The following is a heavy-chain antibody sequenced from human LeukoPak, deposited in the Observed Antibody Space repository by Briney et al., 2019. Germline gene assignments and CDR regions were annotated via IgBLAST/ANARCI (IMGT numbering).Heavy chain of an antibody. J-gene: IGHJ4*02. CDR1: GFTFSSYS. D-gene: IGHD1-26*01. CDR3: AKDILSGSYTFD. Sequence: GGSLRLSCEASGFTFSSYSMNWVRQAPGKGLEWVAFIRYDGSNKYYADSVKGRFTISRDNSKNTLYLQMNSLRAEDTAVYYCAKDILSGSYTFDWGQGTLVTVSS. V-gene: IGHV3-30*02. CDR2: IRYDGSNK.